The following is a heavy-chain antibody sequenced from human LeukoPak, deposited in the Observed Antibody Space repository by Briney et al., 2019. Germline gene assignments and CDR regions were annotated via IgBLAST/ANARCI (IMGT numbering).Heavy chain of an antibody. Sequence: GESLKSSCPGSGYSFTTYWIGWVRQVPGKGLEWMGIVYPGDSDTGYSPFFQGQVTISADKSISTTYRQCSSLMASDTAMYYCAIPVVLTRVGAFDIWGQGTMVTVSS. CDR2: VYPGDSDT. J-gene: IGHJ3*02. V-gene: IGHV5-51*01. CDR1: GYSFTTYW. CDR3: AIPVVLTRVGAFDI. D-gene: IGHD3-22*01.